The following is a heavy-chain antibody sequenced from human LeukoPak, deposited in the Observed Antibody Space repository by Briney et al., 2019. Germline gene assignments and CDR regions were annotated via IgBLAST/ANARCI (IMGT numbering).Heavy chain of an antibody. CDR1: GCTFPSYY. Sequence: AAVKVSCKACGCTFPSYYMHGVGPARAQGRAGMGIINPSGGSTSYAQKFQGRVTMTRDTSTSTVYMELGSLRSEDTAVYYCARFDSSGYYYFDYWGQGTLVTVSS. CDR2: INPSGGST. CDR3: ARFDSSGYYYFDY. D-gene: IGHD3-22*01. V-gene: IGHV1-46*01. J-gene: IGHJ4*02.